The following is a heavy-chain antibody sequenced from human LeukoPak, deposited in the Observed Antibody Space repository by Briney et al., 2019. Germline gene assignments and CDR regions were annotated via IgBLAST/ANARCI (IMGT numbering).Heavy chain of an antibody. D-gene: IGHD6-19*01. CDR3: ARETSLAGFASGLGFNY. V-gene: IGHV4-61*03. CDR2: IYGSGYT. CDR1: GASVSSRGFC. Sequence: SETLSLTCNVSGASVSSRGFCLNWIRQPPGKGLEWIGYIYGSGYTNYNPSLKSRVTMSIDTSKNHFSLKLTSVTAADTATYYCARETSLAGFASGLGFNYWGQGILVTVSS. J-gene: IGHJ4*02.